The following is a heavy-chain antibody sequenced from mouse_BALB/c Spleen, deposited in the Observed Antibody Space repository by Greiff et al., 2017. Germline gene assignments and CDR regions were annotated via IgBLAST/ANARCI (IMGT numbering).Heavy chain of an antibody. CDR1: GFTFSSFG. J-gene: IGHJ4*01. Sequence: EVQGVESGGGLVQPGGSRKLSCAASGFTFSSFGMHWVRQAPEKGLEWVAYISSGSSTIYYADTVKGRFTISRDNPKNTLFLQMTSLRSEDTAMYYCARSYYGNGYAMDYWGQGTSVTVSS. V-gene: IGHV5-17*02. CDR2: ISSGSSTI. CDR3: ARSYYGNGYAMDY. D-gene: IGHD2-1*01.